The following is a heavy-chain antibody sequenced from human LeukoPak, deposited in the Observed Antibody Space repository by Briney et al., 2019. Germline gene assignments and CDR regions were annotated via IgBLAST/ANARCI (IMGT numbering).Heavy chain of an antibody. D-gene: IGHD3-22*01. CDR3: ARKYYYDSSGYSPHAFDI. CDR2: IIPIFGIA. J-gene: IGHJ3*02. V-gene: IGHV1-69*04. Sequence: SVKVSCKASGGTFSSYAISWVRQAPGRGLEWMGRIIPIFGIANYAQKFQGRVTFTADKSTSTAYMELSSLRSEDTAVYYCARKYYYDSSGYSPHAFDIWGQGTMVTVSS. CDR1: GGTFSSYA.